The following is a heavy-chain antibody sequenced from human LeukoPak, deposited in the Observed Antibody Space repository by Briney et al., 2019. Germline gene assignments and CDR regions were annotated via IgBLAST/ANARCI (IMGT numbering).Heavy chain of an antibody. D-gene: IGHD6-13*01. CDR1: GGSFSGYY. Sequence: PSETLSLTCAVYGGSFSGYYWSWIRQPPGKGREWIGEINHSGSTNYNPSLKSRVTISVDTSKNQFSLKLSSVTAADTAVYYCARLIAAAGTSYWGQGTLVTVSS. V-gene: IGHV4-34*01. CDR2: INHSGST. J-gene: IGHJ4*02. CDR3: ARLIAAAGTSY.